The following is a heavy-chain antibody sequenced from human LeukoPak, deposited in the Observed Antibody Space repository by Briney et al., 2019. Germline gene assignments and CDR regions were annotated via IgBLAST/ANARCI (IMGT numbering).Heavy chain of an antibody. V-gene: IGHV1-18*01. J-gene: IGHJ4*02. D-gene: IGHD5-24*01. CDR1: GYTFTSYG. CDR3: ARDPGRDGYNSPIEN. CDR2: ISAYNGNT. Sequence: ASVKVSCEASGYTFTSYGFSWVRQAPGQGLEWMGWISAYNGNTNYAQKLQGRVTMTTDTSTSTAYMELRSLRSDDTALYYCARDPGRDGYNSPIENWGQGTLVTVSS.